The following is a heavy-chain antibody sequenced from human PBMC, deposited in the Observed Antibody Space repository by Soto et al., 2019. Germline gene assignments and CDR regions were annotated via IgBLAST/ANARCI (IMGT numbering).Heavy chain of an antibody. V-gene: IGHV3-30*03. Sequence: PGGSLRLSCAASGFTFSSYRMHWVRQAPGKGLEWVAVISYDGSNKYYADSVKGRFTISRDNSKNTLYLHMNSLRAKETAEYYCATDPYGSRGYSDCWGQRSMGTISS. CDR2: ISYDGSNK. D-gene: IGHD3-22*01. CDR3: ATDPYGSRGYSDC. CDR1: GFTFSSYR. J-gene: IGHJ4*02.